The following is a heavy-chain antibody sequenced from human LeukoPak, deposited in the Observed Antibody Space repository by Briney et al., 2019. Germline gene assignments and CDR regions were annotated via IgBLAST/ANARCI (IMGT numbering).Heavy chain of an antibody. D-gene: IGHD5-24*01. CDR1: GDSISTHY. J-gene: IGHJ4*02. CDR3: ARVPGRWLHSYFDY. V-gene: IGHV4-59*11. CDR2: IYYSGST. Sequence: PSETLSLTCTVSGDSISTHYWSWIRQPPGKGLEWIGYIYYSGSTTYNPSLKSRVTISVDTSKNQFSLKLSSVTAADTAVYYCARVPGRWLHSYFDYWGQGTLVTVSS.